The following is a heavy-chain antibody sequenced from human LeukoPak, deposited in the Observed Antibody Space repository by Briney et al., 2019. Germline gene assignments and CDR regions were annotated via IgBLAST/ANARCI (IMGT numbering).Heavy chain of an antibody. V-gene: IGHV4-59*01. J-gene: IGHJ5*02. CDR2: IYYSGST. CDR3: TREGTDLYNWFDP. Sequence: KPSETLSLTCTVSGGSISSYYWSWIRQPPGMGLEWIGYIYYSGSTNYNPSLKSRVTISVDTSKNQFSLKLSCVTAADTAVYYFTREGTDLYNWFDPWGQGTPVTVSS. CDR1: GGSISSYY.